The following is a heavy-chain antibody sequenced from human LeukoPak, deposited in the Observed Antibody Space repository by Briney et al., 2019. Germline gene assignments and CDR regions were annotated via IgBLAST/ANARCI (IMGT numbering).Heavy chain of an antibody. J-gene: IGHJ4*02. D-gene: IGHD4-23*01. CDR3: ATAEFGGNSYFDY. CDR1: GYTFTSYF. Sequence: ASVKVSCKASGYTFTSYFIHWVRQAPGQGLEWMGIINPSGGSTNYAQKFQGRATMTRDTSTSTVYMELSSLRSEDTAVYYCATAEFGGNSYFDYWGQGTLVTVSS. V-gene: IGHV1-46*01. CDR2: INPSGGST.